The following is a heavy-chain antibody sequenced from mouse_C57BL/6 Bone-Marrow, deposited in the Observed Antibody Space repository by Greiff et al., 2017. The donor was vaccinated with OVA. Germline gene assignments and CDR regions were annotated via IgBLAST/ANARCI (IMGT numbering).Heavy chain of an antibody. V-gene: IGHV7-3*01. CDR1: GFTFTDYY. D-gene: IGHD1-3*01. CDR3: ASSLTLYYYAMDY. J-gene: IGHJ4*01. Sequence: EVKLMESGGGLVQPGGSLSLSCAASGFTFTDYYMSWVRQPPGKALEWLGFIRNKANGYTTEYSASVKGRFTISRDNSQSILYLQLNARVAEDSATDYGASSLTLYYYAMDYWGQGTSVTVSS. CDR2: IRNKANGYTT.